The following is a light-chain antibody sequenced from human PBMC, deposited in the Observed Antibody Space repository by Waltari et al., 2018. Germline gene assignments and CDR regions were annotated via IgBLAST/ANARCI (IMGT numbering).Light chain of an antibody. V-gene: IGKV3-20*01. J-gene: IGKJ1*01. CDR1: QSVSRS. CDR3: QKYVSLPGT. Sequence: EIVLTQSPDTLSLSPGERATLSCRASQSVSRSLAWYQQKHGQAPRLLIYDASTRATGIPDRFSGSGSGTDFSLTISRLEPEDFAVYYCQKYVSLPGTFGQGTKVEIK. CDR2: DAS.